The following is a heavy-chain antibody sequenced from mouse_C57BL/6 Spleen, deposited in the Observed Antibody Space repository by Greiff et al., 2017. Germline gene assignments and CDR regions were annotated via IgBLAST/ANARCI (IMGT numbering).Heavy chain of an antibody. CDR2: IDPSDSYT. CDR3: ARYLLDYAMDY. V-gene: IGHV1-69*01. D-gene: IGHD5-1*01. CDR1: GYTFTSYW. Sequence: QVQLQQPGAELVMPGASVKLSCKASGYTFTSYWMHWVKQRPGQGLEWIGEIDPSDSYTNYNQKFKGKSTLTVDKSSSKAYMQLSSLTSEDSAVYYCARYLLDYAMDYWGQGTSVTVSS. J-gene: IGHJ4*01.